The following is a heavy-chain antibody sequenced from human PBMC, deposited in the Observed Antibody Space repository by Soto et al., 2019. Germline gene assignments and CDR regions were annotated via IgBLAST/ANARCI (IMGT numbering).Heavy chain of an antibody. J-gene: IGHJ6*02. Sequence: HPGGSLRLSCAASGFTFSSYGMHWVRQAPGKWLEWVAVISYDGSNKYYADSVKGRFTISRDNSKNTLYLQMNSLRAEDTAVYYCAKDSYCSSTSCYSYYYYYYGMDVWGQGXTVTVYS. CDR1: GFTFSSYG. CDR2: ISYDGSNK. D-gene: IGHD2-2*01. V-gene: IGHV3-30*18. CDR3: AKDSYCSSTSCYSYYYYYYGMDV.